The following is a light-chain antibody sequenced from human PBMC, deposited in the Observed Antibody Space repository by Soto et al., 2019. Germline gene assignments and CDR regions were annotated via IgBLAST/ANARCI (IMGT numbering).Light chain of an antibody. Sequence: DIPMTQSPSTLSASVGDRVTITCRDSQSISSWLAWYQQKPGKAPKLLIYDASSLESGVPSRFSGSGSGTEFTLTISSLQPDDFAAYYCQQYNSYLYTFGQGTKLEIK. CDR1: QSISSW. V-gene: IGKV1-5*01. CDR3: QQYNSYLYT. CDR2: DAS. J-gene: IGKJ2*01.